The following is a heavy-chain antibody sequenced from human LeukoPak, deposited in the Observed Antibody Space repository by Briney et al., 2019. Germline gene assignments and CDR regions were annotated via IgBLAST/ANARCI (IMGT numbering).Heavy chain of an antibody. Sequence: GGSLRLSCAASGFTFSTYSMNWVRQAPGKGLEWVSSISSSSSYIYYADSAKGRFTISRDNAKNSLYLQMNSLRAEDTAVYYCAELGITMIGGVWGKGTTVTISS. CDR3: AELGITMIGGV. CDR2: ISSSSSYI. V-gene: IGHV3-21*01. J-gene: IGHJ6*04. CDR1: GFTFSTYS. D-gene: IGHD3-10*02.